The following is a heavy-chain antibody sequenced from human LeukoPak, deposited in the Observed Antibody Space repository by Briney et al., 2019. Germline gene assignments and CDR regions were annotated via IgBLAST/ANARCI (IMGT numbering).Heavy chain of an antibody. CDR3: ARVGTDNYDFWSGYLYYFDY. CDR1: GFSFSTCE. D-gene: IGHD3-3*01. Sequence: GGSLRLSCAASGFSFSTCEMSWVRHAPRRGQVGVSDISSSGETRYYVDSVKGQFTISRGNAKNSLYLQMNSLRAEDTAVYYCARVGTDNYDFWSGYLYYFDYWGQGTLVTVSS. CDR2: ISSSGETR. J-gene: IGHJ4*02. V-gene: IGHV3-48*03.